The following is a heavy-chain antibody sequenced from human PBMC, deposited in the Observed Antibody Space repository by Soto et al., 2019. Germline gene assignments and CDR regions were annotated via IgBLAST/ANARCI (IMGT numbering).Heavy chain of an antibody. CDR2: ISAVNGNT. D-gene: IGHD2-2*01. CDR3: ARYHCSSTSCSPNRYYYYMDV. Sequence: ASVKVSCKASGYTFSNYAIHWVRQAPGQRLEWMGWISAVNGNTKYSERFQGRVTFTSDTSASTAYMELSSVTAADTAVYYCARYHCSSTSCSPNRYYYYMDVWGKGTTVTVSS. CDR1: GYTFSNYA. J-gene: IGHJ6*03. V-gene: IGHV1-3*01.